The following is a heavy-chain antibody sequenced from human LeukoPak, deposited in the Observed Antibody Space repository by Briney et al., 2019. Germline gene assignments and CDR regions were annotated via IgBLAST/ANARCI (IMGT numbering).Heavy chain of an antibody. Sequence: GGSLRLSCAASGFTFSSYAMHWVRQAPGKGLEWVAVISYDGSNKYYADSVKGRFTISRDNSKNTLYLQMNSLRAEDTAVYYCARTLYTVYYYYGMDVWGQGSTVTVSS. J-gene: IGHJ6*02. D-gene: IGHD4-11*01. CDR2: ISYDGSNK. V-gene: IGHV3-30-3*01. CDR3: ARTLYTVYYYYGMDV. CDR1: GFTFSSYA.